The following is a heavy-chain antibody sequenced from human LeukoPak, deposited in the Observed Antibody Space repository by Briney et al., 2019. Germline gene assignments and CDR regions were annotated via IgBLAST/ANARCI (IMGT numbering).Heavy chain of an antibody. D-gene: IGHD2-8*02. CDR2: LNSDGSST. Sequence: GSLRLSCAGSGFTFSSYWMHWVRQAPGKGLVWVSRLNSDGSSTDYADSVKGRFTISRDNAKNTLYLQMNSLRAEDTAVYYCSRAGHYYYGMDVWGQGTTVTVSS. J-gene: IGHJ6*02. V-gene: IGHV3-74*01. CDR1: GFTFSSYW. CDR3: SRAGHYYYGMDV.